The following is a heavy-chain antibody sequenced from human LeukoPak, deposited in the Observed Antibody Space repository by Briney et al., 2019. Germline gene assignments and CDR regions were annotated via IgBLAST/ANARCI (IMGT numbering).Heavy chain of an antibody. V-gene: IGHV3-23*01. CDR2: IGGSGGGP. CDR1: GFTFSGYG. CDR3: AKYPSCSGYYYGIDH. D-gene: IGHD3-22*01. J-gene: IGHJ4*02. Sequence: GGSLRLSCASSGFTFSGYGMTWVRQAPGKGLEWVSGIGGSGGGPYYADSVKGRFTISRDNSKNTLSLQMNSLRAEGTAVYYCAKYPSCSGYYYGIDHWGQGTQVTVSS.